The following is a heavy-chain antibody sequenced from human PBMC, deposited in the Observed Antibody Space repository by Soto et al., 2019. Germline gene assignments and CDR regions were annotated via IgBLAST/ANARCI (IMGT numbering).Heavy chain of an antibody. CDR3: ARSAGGSSVFGY. CDR2: IYHSGTT. V-gene: IGHV4-4*02. Sequence: QVQLQESGPGLVKPSGTLSLTCGVSGGSISSSDWWRWVRQPPGKGLEWIGEIYHSGTTNYNPALKSRLTISIDTSINQFSLNLRSVTAADTAVYYCARSAGGSSVFGYWGQGTLVTVSS. CDR1: GGSISSSDW. D-gene: IGHD2-15*01. J-gene: IGHJ4*02.